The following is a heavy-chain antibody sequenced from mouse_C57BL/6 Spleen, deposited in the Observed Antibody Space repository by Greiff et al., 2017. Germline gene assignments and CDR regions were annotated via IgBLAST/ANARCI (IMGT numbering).Heavy chain of an antibody. Sequence: EVMLVESEGGLVQPGSSMKLSCTASGFTFSDYYTAWVRQVPEKGLEWVANINYDGSSTYYLDSLKSRFIISRDNAKNILYLQMSSLKSEDTASYYCARYLRYGNSYWYFDVWGTGTTVTVSS. CDR1: GFTFSDYY. CDR3: ARYLRYGNSYWYFDV. CDR2: INYDGSST. J-gene: IGHJ1*03. D-gene: IGHD2-1*01. V-gene: IGHV5-16*01.